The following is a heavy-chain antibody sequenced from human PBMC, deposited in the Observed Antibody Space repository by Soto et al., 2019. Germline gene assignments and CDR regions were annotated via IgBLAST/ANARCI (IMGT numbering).Heavy chain of an antibody. CDR2: IIPIFGTA. D-gene: IGHD6-13*01. Sequence: QVQLVQSGAEVKKPGSSVKVSCKASGGTFSSYAISWVPQAPGKGLEWLGGIIPIFGTANYPPNFQGRVPMTAHESTSTVFTERRRLSSEDTDVYYYARVVGSSSLAWMHPCCLTLFDSWGQGTLVTV. CDR3: ARVVGSSSLAWMHPCCLTLFDS. CDR1: GGTFSSYA. V-gene: IGHV1-69*01. J-gene: IGHJ5*01.